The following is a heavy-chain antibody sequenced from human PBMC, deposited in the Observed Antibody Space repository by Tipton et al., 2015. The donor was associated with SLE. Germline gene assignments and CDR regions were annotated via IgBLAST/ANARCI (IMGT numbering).Heavy chain of an antibody. CDR2: ISGNGDTI. V-gene: IGHV3-48*03. Sequence: GSLRLSCTVSGSIFSSYAMRWVRQAPGKGLEWVSFISGNGDTIYYADSVKGRFTISRDNAKNTVYLQMNSLRGEDTAVYYCAYCSGGSCYSNAFNIRGQGTMVTVSS. J-gene: IGHJ3*02. D-gene: IGHD2-15*01. CDR3: AYCSGGSCYSNAFNI. CDR1: GSIFSSYA.